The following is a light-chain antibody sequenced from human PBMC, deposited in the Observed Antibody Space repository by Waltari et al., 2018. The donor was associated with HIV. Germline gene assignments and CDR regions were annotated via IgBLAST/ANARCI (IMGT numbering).Light chain of an antibody. J-gene: IGLJ2*01. CDR1: SSDVGAYNY. CDR2: EVT. V-gene: IGLV2-8*01. CDR3: SSYTGSNNLI. Sequence: QSALTQPPSASGSPGQSVTISCTGTSSDVGAYNYVPWYQQPPGTAPKTMTYEVTKRPSGVPDRFSGSKSGNTASLTVSGLQTEDEAYYHCSSYTGSNNLIFGGGTRLTVL.